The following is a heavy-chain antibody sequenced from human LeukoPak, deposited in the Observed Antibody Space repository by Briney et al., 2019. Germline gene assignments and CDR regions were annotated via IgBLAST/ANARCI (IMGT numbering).Heavy chain of an antibody. CDR3: TRGSSGRRDN. CDR1: GYTFTSCD. J-gene: IGHJ4*02. D-gene: IGHD6-19*01. V-gene: IGHV1-8*01. Sequence: ASVKVSCKASGYTFTSCDINWVRQANGQGLEWMGWMNPNSGNTGYGQSFQGRITMTRHISIGTAYMELSNLTSEDTAIYYCTRGSSGRRDNWGQGTLVTVSA. CDR2: MNPNSGNT.